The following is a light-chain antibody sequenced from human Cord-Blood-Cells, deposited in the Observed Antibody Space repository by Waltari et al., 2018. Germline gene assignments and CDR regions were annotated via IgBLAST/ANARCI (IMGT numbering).Light chain of an antibody. CDR3: QQYDNLPIT. Sequence: DIQMTQSPSSLSASVGDRVTITCQASQDISNYLNWYQQKPGKAPKLLNYDASNLETGVPSMFSGSGSGTDFTFTISSLQPEDIATYYCQQYDNLPITFGQGTRLEIK. J-gene: IGKJ5*01. V-gene: IGKV1-33*01. CDR1: QDISNY. CDR2: DAS.